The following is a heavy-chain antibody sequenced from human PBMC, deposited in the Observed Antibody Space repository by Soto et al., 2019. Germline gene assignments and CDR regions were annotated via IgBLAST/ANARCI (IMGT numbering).Heavy chain of an antibody. J-gene: IGHJ4*02. D-gene: IGHD6-13*01. CDR2: IWFDRSNK. CDR3: AHSSSWYYFDY. Sequence: QVQLVESGGGVVQPGRSLRLSCAASGFTFSSYGMHWVRQPPGKGLEWVAVIWFDRSNKHYADSVKGRFTISRDNSKNTPYLQMNSLRAEDTAVYYCAHSSSWYYFDYWGQGTLVTVSS. CDR1: GFTFSSYG. V-gene: IGHV3-33*01.